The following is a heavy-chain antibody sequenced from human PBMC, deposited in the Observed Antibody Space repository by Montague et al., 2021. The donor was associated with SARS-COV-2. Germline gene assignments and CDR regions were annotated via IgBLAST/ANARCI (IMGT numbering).Heavy chain of an antibody. CDR3: ASSRWLRLLTSPLDY. Sequence: SLRLSCAASGFTFSSYAMHRVRQAPGKGPEWVAVISYDGSNKYYADSVKGRFTISRDNSKNTLYLQMNSLRAEDTAVHYCASSRWLRLLTSPLDYWGQGTLVTVSS. CDR2: ISYDGSNK. CDR1: GFTFSSYA. D-gene: IGHD5-12*01. J-gene: IGHJ4*02. V-gene: IGHV3-30-3*01.